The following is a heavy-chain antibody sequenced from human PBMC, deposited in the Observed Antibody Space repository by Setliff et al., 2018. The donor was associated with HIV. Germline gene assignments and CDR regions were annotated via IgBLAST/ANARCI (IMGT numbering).Heavy chain of an antibody. CDR2: ILYRGST. CDR3: VGSTIAAAVYYYYYYMDV. D-gene: IGHD6-13*01. CDR1: GGSISSSSYY. V-gene: IGHV4-39*01. Sequence: PSETMSLTCTVAGGSISSSSYYWGWIRQPPGKGLEWIGSILYRGSTYANPSLKSRVTISVDTSKNQFSLNLSSVTAADTAVYYCVGSTIAAAVYYYYYYMDVWGKGTTVTVSS. J-gene: IGHJ6*03.